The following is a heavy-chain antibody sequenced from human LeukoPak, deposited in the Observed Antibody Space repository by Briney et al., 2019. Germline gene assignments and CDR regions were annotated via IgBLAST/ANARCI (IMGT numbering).Heavy chain of an antibody. D-gene: IGHD3-16*01. Sequence: ASVEVSCKVSGYTLTELSMHWVRQAPGKGLEWMGGFDPEDGETIYAQKFQGRVTMTEDTSTDTAYMELSSLRSEDTAVYYCAIRGPGGGLFDYWGQGTLVTVSS. J-gene: IGHJ4*02. CDR1: GYTLTELS. CDR2: FDPEDGET. V-gene: IGHV1-24*01. CDR3: AIRGPGGGLFDY.